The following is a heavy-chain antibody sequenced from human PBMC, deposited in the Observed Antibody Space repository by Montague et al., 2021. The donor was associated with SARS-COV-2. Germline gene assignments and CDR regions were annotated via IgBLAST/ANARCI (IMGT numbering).Heavy chain of an antibody. CDR3: AKGWDPSGWIAIYDS. CDR1: GFIFSNYA. J-gene: IGHJ4*02. CDR2: IYGDGSKT. D-gene: IGHD6-19*01. Sequence: SVRLSCAASGFIFSNYAMNWVRQAPGKGLEWVSVIYGDGSKTYYADSVKGRFTISRDNSKNTLYLQMNSLRTKDTALYYCAKGWDPSGWIAIYDSWGQGTLVPVSS. V-gene: IGHV3-23*03.